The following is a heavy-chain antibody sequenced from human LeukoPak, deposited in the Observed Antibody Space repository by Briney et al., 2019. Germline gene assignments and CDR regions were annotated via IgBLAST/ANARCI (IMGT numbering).Heavy chain of an antibody. J-gene: IGHJ6*02. V-gene: IGHV3-74*01. Sequence: GGSLRLSCAAAGFTFSSYWMHWVRHAPGKGLVWVSRINSDGSSTIYADSVKGRFTISRDNAKNTLYLQMNGLRGEETAVYYCARSHYYDSSGYFYYYYGMDVWGQGTTVTVSS. D-gene: IGHD3-22*01. CDR3: ARSHYYDSSGYFYYYYGMDV. CDR2: INSDGSST. CDR1: GFTFSSYW.